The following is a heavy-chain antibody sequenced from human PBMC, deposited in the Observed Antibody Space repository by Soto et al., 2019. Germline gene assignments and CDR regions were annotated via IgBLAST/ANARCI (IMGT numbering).Heavy chain of an antibody. J-gene: IGHJ4*02. CDR2: IYYSGST. Sequence: QLQLQESGPGLVKPSETLSLTCTVSGGSISSSSYYWGWIRQPPGKGLEWIGSIYYSGSTYYNPSLKSRVTISVDTSKNQFSLKLSSVTAADTAVYYCARLRRQWLDYYFDYWGQGTLVTVSS. CDR1: GGSISSSSYY. CDR3: ARLRRQWLDYYFDY. V-gene: IGHV4-39*01. D-gene: IGHD6-19*01.